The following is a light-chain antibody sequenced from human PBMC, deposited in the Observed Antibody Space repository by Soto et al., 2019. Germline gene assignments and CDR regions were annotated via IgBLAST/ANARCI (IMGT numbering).Light chain of an antibody. CDR3: QQYNNWPPIT. CDR1: QSVSSN. Sequence: EIVMTQSPATLSVSPGERATLSCRASQSVSSNLAWYQQKPGQAPRLLIYGASTRATGIPARFSGSGSGTEFTLPISSLQYEDFVVYYCQQYNNWPPITFGQGTRLEIK. V-gene: IGKV3-15*01. J-gene: IGKJ5*01. CDR2: GAS.